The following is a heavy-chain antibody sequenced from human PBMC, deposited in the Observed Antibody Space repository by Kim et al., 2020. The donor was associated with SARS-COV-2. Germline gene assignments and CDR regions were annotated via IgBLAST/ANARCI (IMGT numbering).Heavy chain of an antibody. CDR1: GFSLSTSGMC. D-gene: IGHD5-12*01. J-gene: IGHJ6*03. Sequence: SGPTLVNPTQTLTLTCTFSGFSLSTSGMCVSWIRQPPGKALEWLARIDWDDDKYYSTSLKTRLTVSKDTSKNQVVLTMTNMDPVDTATYYCARILGDGYNFGMDVWGKGTTVTVSS. V-gene: IGHV2-70*11. CDR2: IDWDDDK. CDR3: ARILGDGYNFGMDV.